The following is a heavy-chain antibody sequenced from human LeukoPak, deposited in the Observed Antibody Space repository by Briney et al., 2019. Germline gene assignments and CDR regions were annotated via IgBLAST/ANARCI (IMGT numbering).Heavy chain of an antibody. Sequence: SLRLSCAASGFTFSSYAMHWVRQAPGKGLEWVAVISYDGSNKYYADSVKGRFTISRDNAKNTLYLQMNSLRAEDTAVYYCARDAVDTANAVWGQGTTVTVSS. J-gene: IGHJ6*02. D-gene: IGHD5-18*01. CDR3: ARDAVDTANAV. CDR2: ISYDGSNK. CDR1: GFTFSSYA. V-gene: IGHV3-30*04.